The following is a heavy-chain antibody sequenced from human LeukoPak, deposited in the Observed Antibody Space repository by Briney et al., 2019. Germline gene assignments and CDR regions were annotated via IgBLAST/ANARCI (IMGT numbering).Heavy chain of an antibody. V-gene: IGHV4-4*08. D-gene: IGHD3-3*01. CDR3: ARRRITIFGVVTAALGI. CDR2: IYTSGST. Sequence: SETLSLTCTVSGGSISSYYWSWIRQPPGKGLEWIGRIYTSGSTNYNPSLKSRATISVDTSKSQFSLKLSSVTAADTAVYYCARRRITIFGVVTAALGIWGQGTMVTVSS. CDR1: GGSISSYY. J-gene: IGHJ3*02.